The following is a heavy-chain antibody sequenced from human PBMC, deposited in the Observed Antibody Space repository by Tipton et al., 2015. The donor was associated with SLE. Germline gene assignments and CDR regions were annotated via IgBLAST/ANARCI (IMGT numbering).Heavy chain of an antibody. D-gene: IGHD3-9*01. CDR3: VSELEYFDWLSLSGIHYSFDV. J-gene: IGHJ6*02. CDR2: IHTSGKT. V-gene: IGHV4-61*02. Sequence: TLSLTCSVSGVPLSSAIFYWTWIRQTAGKVLEWIGRIHTSGKTPYTPSLRSRVTISQDTSKNQFSLNLNSVTAADTAVYYCVSELEYFDWLSLSGIHYSFDVWRPGTTVAVSS. CDR1: GVPLSSAIFY.